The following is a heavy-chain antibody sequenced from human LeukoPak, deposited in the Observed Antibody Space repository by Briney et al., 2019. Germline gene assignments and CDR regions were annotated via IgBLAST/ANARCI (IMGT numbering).Heavy chain of an antibody. CDR3: ARTGSSGSYYFLH. D-gene: IGHD3-10*01. J-gene: IGHJ1*01. CDR1: GYTFNNYG. CDR2: ISAYDGST. V-gene: IGHV1-18*01. Sequence: ASVKVSGKTFGYTFNNYGITWVRQAPGQGLEWMAWISAYDGSTDFAHKFHGRVTVTTDTSTSTAYMELRSLRSDDTAVYFCARTGSSGSYYFLHWGQGTLVTVSS.